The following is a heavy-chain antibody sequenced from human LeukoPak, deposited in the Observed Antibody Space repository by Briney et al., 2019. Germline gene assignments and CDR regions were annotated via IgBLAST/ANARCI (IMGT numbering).Heavy chain of an antibody. J-gene: IGHJ4*02. D-gene: IGHD6-13*01. Sequence: SETLSLTCAVYGGPFSGYYWSWIRQPPGKGLEWIGEINHSGSTNYNPSLKSRVTISVDTSKNQFSLKLSSVTAADTAVYYCARGRVGPRWRPFDYWGQGTLVTVSS. CDR1: GGPFSGYY. CDR2: INHSGST. CDR3: ARGRVGPRWRPFDY. V-gene: IGHV4-34*01.